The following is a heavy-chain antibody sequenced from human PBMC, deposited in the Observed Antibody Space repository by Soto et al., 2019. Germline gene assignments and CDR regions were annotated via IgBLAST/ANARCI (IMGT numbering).Heavy chain of an antibody. CDR2: IYYSGST. D-gene: IGHD4-17*01. J-gene: IGHJ4*02. CDR1: GGSISSSSYY. V-gene: IGHV4-39*01. Sequence: QLQLQESGPGLVKPSETLSLTCTVSGGSISSSSYYWGWIRQPPGEGLEWIGSIYYSGSTYYNPSLKSRVTISVDTSKNQFSLKLSSVTAADTAVYYCARQGGDYGDYVTQHWGQGTLVTVSS. CDR3: ARQGGDYGDYVTQH.